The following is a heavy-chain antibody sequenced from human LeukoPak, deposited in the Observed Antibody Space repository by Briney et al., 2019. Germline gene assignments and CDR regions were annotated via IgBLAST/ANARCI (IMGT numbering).Heavy chain of an antibody. CDR2: ISAYNGNT. CDR1: GYTFSNYG. CDR3: ARVIPDYYDSSGYPLFFDY. J-gene: IGHJ4*02. V-gene: IGHV1-18*01. Sequence: GASVKVSCKASGYTFSNYGIGWVRQAPGQGLEWLGWISAYNGNTHYAQKLQGRVTLTTDKSTSTAYMEVRSLRSDDTAVYFCARVIPDYYDSSGYPLFFDYWGQGTLVTVSS. D-gene: IGHD3-22*01.